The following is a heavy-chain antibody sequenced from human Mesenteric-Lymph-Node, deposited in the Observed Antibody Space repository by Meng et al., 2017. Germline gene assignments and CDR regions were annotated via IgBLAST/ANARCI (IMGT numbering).Heavy chain of an antibody. Sequence: SETLSLTCAVYGGSFSGYYWSWIRQPPGKGLEWIGEINHSGSTNYNPSLKSRVTISVDTSKNQFSLKLSSVTAADTAVYYCARDQNSSGPWTWGQGTLVTVSS. CDR3: ARDQNSSGPWT. J-gene: IGHJ5*02. V-gene: IGHV4-34*01. D-gene: IGHD6-19*01. CDR2: INHSGST. CDR1: GGSFSGYY.